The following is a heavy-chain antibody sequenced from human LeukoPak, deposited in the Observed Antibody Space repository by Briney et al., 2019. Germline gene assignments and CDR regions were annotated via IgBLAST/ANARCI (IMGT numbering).Heavy chain of an antibody. J-gene: IGHJ5*02. D-gene: IGHD2-15*01. Sequence: GASLKISCKGSGYSFTSYWIGWVRQMPGKGLEWVGIIYPGDSDTRYSPSFQGQVTISADKSNSTAYLQWSSLKASDTAMYDCARLELRENWFDPWGQGTLVTVSS. CDR2: IYPGDSDT. CDR3: ARLELRENWFDP. CDR1: GYSFTSYW. V-gene: IGHV5-51*01.